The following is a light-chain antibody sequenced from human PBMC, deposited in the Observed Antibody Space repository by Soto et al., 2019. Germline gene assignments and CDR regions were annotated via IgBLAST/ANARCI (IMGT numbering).Light chain of an antibody. V-gene: IGKV1-39*01. J-gene: IGKJ5*01. CDR2: AAS. CDR3: QQSYNTPPIT. Sequence: DIQMTQSPSSLSASVGDRVTITCRASQSISTFLNWYQQKPGKGPKLLIYAASNLQSGVPSRFSGGGSGTDFSLTISALQPKDFATYFCQQSYNTPPITFGQGTRLEIK. CDR1: QSISTF.